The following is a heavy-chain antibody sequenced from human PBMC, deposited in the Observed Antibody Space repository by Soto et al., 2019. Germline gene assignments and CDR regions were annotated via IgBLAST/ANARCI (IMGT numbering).Heavy chain of an antibody. Sequence: QVQLVESVGGVVQPGRSLRLSCGASGFTFSDYGMYWVRQAPGKGLEWVAVISYGGARKYYADSVKGRFTISRDNSKNTLYLQISSLRAEDTAVYYCAKDIPPEIDDFWHGMDVWGQGTTVTVSS. CDR1: GFTFSDYG. CDR3: AKDIPPEIDDFWHGMDV. V-gene: IGHV3-30*18. CDR2: ISYGGARK. D-gene: IGHD3-3*01. J-gene: IGHJ6*02.